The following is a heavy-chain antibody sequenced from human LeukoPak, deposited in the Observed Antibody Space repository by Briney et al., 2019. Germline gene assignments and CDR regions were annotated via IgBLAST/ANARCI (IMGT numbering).Heavy chain of an antibody. V-gene: IGHV3-30*02. Sequence: PGGSLRLSCAASGFTFSSYGMHWVRQAPGKGLEWVAFIRYDGSNKYYADSVKGRFTISRDNSKNTLYLQMNSLRAEDTAVYYCAKCNTMIVVVEYYFDYWGQGTLVTVSS. CDR1: GFTFSSYG. CDR2: IRYDGSNK. J-gene: IGHJ4*02. D-gene: IGHD3-22*01. CDR3: AKCNTMIVVVEYYFDY.